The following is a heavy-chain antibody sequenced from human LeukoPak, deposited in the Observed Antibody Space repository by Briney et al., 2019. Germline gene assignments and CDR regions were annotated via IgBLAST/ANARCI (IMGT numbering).Heavy chain of an antibody. V-gene: IGHV4-31*03. CDR2: IYYSGST. Sequence: PSQTLSLTCTVSDDSISSGGYYWSWIRQHPGKSPEWIGYIYYSGSTYYHPSLKSRVTISVDTSKNQFSLKLSSVTAADTAVYYCARDYYDSSGNGNAFDIWGQGTMVTVSS. J-gene: IGHJ3*02. D-gene: IGHD3-22*01. CDR3: ARDYYDSSGNGNAFDI. CDR1: DDSISSGGYY.